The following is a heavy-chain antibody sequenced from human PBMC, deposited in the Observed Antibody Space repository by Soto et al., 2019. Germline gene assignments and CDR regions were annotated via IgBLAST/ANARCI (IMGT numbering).Heavy chain of an antibody. CDR3: ATGSRFGELYAYGMDV. Sequence: ASVKVSCKVSGYTLTELSMHWVRQAPGKGLEWMGGFDPEDGETIYAQKFQGRVTMTEDTSTGTAYMELSSLRSEDTAVYYCATGSRFGELYAYGMDVWGQGTTVTVSS. CDR1: GYTLTELS. D-gene: IGHD3-10*01. V-gene: IGHV1-24*01. CDR2: FDPEDGET. J-gene: IGHJ6*02.